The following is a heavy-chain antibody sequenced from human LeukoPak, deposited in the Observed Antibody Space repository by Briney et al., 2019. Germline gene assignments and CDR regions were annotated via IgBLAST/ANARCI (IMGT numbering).Heavy chain of an antibody. CDR1: GFTFTDYF. CDR3: AREEYYYDSSGYYQYFDY. D-gene: IGHD3-22*01. J-gene: IGHJ4*02. V-gene: IGHV3-53*01. CDR2: IYSGGST. Sequence: GGSLRLSCVASGFTFTDYFMSWVRQAPGKGLEWVSVIYSGGSTYYADSVKGRFTISRDNSKNTLYLQMNSLRAEDTAVYYCAREEYYYDSSGYYQYFDYWGQGTLVTVSS.